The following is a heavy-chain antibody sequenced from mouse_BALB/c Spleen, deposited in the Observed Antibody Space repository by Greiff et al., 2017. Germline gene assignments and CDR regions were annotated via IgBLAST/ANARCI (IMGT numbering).Heavy chain of an antibody. CDR2: ILPGSGST. Sequence: LQESGAELLKPGASVKISCKATGYTFSSYWIEWVKQRPGHGLEWIGEILPGSGSTNYNEKFKGKATFTADTSSNTAYMQLSSLTSEDSAVYYCARRDITTASFAYWGQGTLVTVSA. CDR1: GYTFSSYW. CDR3: ARRDITTASFAY. V-gene: IGHV1-9*01. D-gene: IGHD1-2*01. J-gene: IGHJ3*01.